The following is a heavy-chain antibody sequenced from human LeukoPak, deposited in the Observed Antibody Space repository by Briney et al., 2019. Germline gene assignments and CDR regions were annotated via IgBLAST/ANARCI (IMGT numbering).Heavy chain of an antibody. J-gene: IGHJ4*02. CDR3: AKGGYYDSSGYCPNFDY. Sequence: GGSLRLSCAASGFTSSSYGMHWVRQAPGKGLEWVAFIRYDGSNKYYADSVKGRFTISRDNSKNTLYLQMNSLRAEDTAVYYCAKGGYYDSSGYCPNFDYWGQGTLVTVSS. CDR1: GFTSSSYG. CDR2: IRYDGSNK. D-gene: IGHD3-22*01. V-gene: IGHV3-30*02.